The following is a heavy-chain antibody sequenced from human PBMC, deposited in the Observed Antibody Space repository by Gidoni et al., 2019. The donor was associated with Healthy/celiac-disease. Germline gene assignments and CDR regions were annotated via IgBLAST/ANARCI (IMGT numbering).Heavy chain of an antibody. V-gene: IGHV3-49*05. D-gene: IGHD5-18*01. CDR2: IRSKAYGGTT. CDR3: TRVRSHDHDTAMVTFDY. J-gene: IGHJ4*02. Sequence: EVQLVESGGGLVKPGRSLRLSCTASGFTFGDYAMSWFRQAPGKGLEWVGFIRSKAYGGTTEYAASVKGRFTISRDDSKSIAYLQMNSLKTEDTAVYYCTRVRSHDHDTAMVTFDYWGQGTLVTVSS. CDR1: GFTFGDYA.